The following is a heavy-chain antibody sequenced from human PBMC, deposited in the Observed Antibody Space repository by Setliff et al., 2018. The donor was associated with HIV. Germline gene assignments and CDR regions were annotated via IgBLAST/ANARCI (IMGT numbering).Heavy chain of an antibody. CDR1: GASISSDT. Sequence: LSLPCIVSGASISSDTWSWIRQPPGKGLQWIGFIYNSEITNYNPSLKSRVTISLDMSKNQFSLKLTSVTAADTAVYYCARGGTSSNWFDPWGQGTLVTVSS. J-gene: IGHJ5*02. D-gene: IGHD2-2*01. CDR3: ARGGTSSNWFDP. CDR2: IYNSEIT. V-gene: IGHV4-59*01.